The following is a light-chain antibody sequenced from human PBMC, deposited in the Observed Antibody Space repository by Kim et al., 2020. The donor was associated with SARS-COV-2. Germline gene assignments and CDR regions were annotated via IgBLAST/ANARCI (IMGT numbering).Light chain of an antibody. V-gene: IGLV1-40*01. CDR3: QSFASGPTMYLV. CDR2: GNN. CDR1: GAAND. Sequence: QSVLTQPPSVSGAPGQTVIISCIGAANDVQWYQQVPGTAPKLLIYGNNNRPSGVPGRFSGSMSGSLASLAITGLQAEDEGDYSCQSFASGPTMYLVFGGGTRLTVL. J-gene: IGLJ2*01.